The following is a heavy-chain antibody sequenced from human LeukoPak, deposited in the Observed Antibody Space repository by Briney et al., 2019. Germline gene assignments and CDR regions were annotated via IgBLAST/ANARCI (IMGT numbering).Heavy chain of an antibody. CDR3: ARVAEVGATGYYYYMDV. V-gene: IGHV3-66*01. Sequence: GRSLRLSCVVSGFTPSSIYMNWVRQAPGNGLEWGTVMYSGGSTYSADSVKGTLTFTRDNSKNTLYLQMNSLRAEDTAVYYCARVAEVGATGYYYYMDVWGKGTTVTISS. CDR2: MYSGGST. J-gene: IGHJ6*03. D-gene: IGHD1-26*01. CDR1: GFTPSSIY.